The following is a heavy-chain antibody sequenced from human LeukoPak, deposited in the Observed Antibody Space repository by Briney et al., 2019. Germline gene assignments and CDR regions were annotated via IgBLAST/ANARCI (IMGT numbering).Heavy chain of an antibody. CDR1: GFAFSTYA. Sequence: GGSLRLSCAASGFAFSTYAMGWVRQAPGLGLEWVSSTSGNGVKTYYVDSVKGRFTISRDNSKKTLYLQMKSLRAEDTAIYYCAKDLGYAFDFWGQGTLVTVSS. CDR3: AKDLGYAFDF. V-gene: IGHV3-23*01. CDR2: TSGNGVKT. J-gene: IGHJ4*02. D-gene: IGHD7-27*01.